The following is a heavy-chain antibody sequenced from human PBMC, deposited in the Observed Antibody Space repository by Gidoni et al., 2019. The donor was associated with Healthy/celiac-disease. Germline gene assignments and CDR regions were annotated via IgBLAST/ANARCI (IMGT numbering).Heavy chain of an antibody. CDR2: ISSSSSTI. J-gene: IGHJ6*02. Sequence: EVQLVESGGGLVQPGGSLRLSCAASGFTFSSYSMNWVRQAPGKGLEWVSYISSSSSTIYYADSVKGRFTISRDNAKNSLYLQMNSLRDEDTAVYYCARDISGYYYGSGTNIPEWYYGMDVWGQGTTVTVSS. V-gene: IGHV3-48*02. CDR1: GFTFSSYS. CDR3: ARDISGYYYGSGTNIPEWYYGMDV. D-gene: IGHD3-10*01.